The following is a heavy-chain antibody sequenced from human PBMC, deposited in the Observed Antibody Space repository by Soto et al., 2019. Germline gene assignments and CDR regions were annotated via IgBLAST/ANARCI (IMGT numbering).Heavy chain of an antibody. Sequence: GGSLRLSCTASGLTFNNYALSWVRQAPGKGLEWVSAISGDGATIYYADSVKGRFTISRDNSKNTLYLQMDSLRAEDTAVYYCAKGYSSSSRFDYWGQGTLVTVSS. D-gene: IGHD6-6*01. CDR1: GLTFNNYA. CDR2: ISGDGATI. CDR3: AKGYSSSSRFDY. V-gene: IGHV3-23*01. J-gene: IGHJ4*02.